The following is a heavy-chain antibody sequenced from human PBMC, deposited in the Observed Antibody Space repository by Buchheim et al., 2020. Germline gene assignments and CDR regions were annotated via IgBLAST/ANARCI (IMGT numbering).Heavy chain of an antibody. Sequence: EVQLLESGGGLVQPGGSLRLSCAASGFTFSNYVMNWVRQAPGKGLEWVSYMSASGTSTYYEDSVRGRFTISRDNSKNTLYLHMNSLRAEDTAIYYGAKGYCSRTNCPYYSYGLDVWGQGTT. CDR1: GFTFSNYV. V-gene: IGHV3-23*01. CDR2: MSASGTST. D-gene: IGHD2-2*01. J-gene: IGHJ6*02. CDR3: AKGYCSRTNCPYYSYGLDV.